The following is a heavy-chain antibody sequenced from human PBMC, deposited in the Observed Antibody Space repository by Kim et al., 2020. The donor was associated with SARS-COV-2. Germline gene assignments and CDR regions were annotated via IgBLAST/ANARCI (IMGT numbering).Heavy chain of an antibody. CDR3: VIFSRSSGYPNWFDP. V-gene: IGHV3-21*01. CDR2: ITRGGSYL. CDR1: GFNFSDYS. D-gene: IGHD3-22*01. J-gene: IGHJ5*02. Sequence: GGSLRLSCVGSGFNFSDYSVNWVRQAPGKGLEWVSLITRGGSYLYYADSVKGRFTISRDNAKQSVYLQMNSLRVEDTAVYYCVIFSRSSGYPNWFDPWGQGTQVSVSS.